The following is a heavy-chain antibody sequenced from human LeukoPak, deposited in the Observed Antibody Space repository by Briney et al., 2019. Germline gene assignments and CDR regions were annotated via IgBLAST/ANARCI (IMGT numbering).Heavy chain of an antibody. CDR3: ARGYYGDYVGWYFDL. J-gene: IGHJ2*01. D-gene: IGHD4-17*01. V-gene: IGHV4-4*07. Sequence: SETLSLICTVSGGTFSSYYWSWIRQPAGKGLEWIGRINTSGSTNYYPTLKSRVTMSVDTSKNQFSLKLSSVTAADTAVYYCARGYYGDYVGWYFDLWGRGTLVTVSS. CDR2: INTSGST. CDR1: GGTFSSYY.